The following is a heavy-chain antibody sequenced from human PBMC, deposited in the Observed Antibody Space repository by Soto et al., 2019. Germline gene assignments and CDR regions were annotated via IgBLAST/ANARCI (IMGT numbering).Heavy chain of an antibody. V-gene: IGHV1-3*01. D-gene: IGHD1-26*01. CDR3: TSSLRVGAAADC. Sequence: QVQLVQSGAEVKKPGASVKVSCKASGYTFTSYAMHWVRQAPGQRLEWMGWINASNGNTKYSKKFQGRGTITRDTSASTAYMEMSSLRSEDTAMYYCTSSLRVGAAADCWSQGTLVTVST. J-gene: IGHJ4*02. CDR2: INASNGNT. CDR1: GYTFTSYA.